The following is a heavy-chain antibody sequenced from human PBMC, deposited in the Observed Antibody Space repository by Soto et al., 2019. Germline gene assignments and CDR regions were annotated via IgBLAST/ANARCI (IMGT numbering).Heavy chain of an antibody. CDR1: GGTFSSYA. CDR3: ARWAGNIARASSSWFGGPFDY. Sequence: QVQLLQSGAEVKKPGSSVKVSCKPSGGTFSSYAFNWVRQAPGEGLEWMGGIIPIFGTTNFAQNFQGRVTITADKSTSTVHMELRSVRSEDTAIYYGARWAGNIARASSSWFGGPFDYWGQGTLVSVSS. V-gene: IGHV1-69*06. CDR2: IIPIFGTT. J-gene: IGHJ4*01. D-gene: IGHD6-13*01.